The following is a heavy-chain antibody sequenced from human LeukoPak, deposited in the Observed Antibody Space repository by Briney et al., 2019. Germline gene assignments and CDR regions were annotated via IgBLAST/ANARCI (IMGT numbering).Heavy chain of an antibody. CDR1: GFTFSSYW. D-gene: IGHD3-10*01. CDR3: AKGRFGGSGDFDY. Sequence: GGSLRLSCAASGFTFSSYWMSWVRQAPGKGLEWVANIKKDGSEKYYVDSVKGRFTISRDNSKNTLYLQMNSLRPDETAVYYCAKGRFGGSGDFDYWGQGTLVTVSS. J-gene: IGHJ4*02. V-gene: IGHV3-7*01. CDR2: IKKDGSEK.